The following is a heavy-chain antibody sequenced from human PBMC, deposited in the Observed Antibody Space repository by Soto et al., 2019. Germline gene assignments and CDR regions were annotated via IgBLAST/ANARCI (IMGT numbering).Heavy chain of an antibody. CDR1: GGSISSSSYY. CDR3: ARETGSYYDFWSGYYYMDV. Sequence: SETLSLTCTVSGGSISSSSYYWGWIRQPPGKGLEWIGSIYYSGSTYYNPSLKSRVTISVDTSKNQFSLKLSSVTAADTAVYYCARETGSYYDFWSGYYYMDVWGKGTTVTVS. J-gene: IGHJ6*03. CDR2: IYYSGST. D-gene: IGHD3-3*01. V-gene: IGHV4-39*02.